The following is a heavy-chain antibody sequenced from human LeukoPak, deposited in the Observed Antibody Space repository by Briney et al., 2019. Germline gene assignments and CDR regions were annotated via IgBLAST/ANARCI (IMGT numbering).Heavy chain of an antibody. Sequence: SETLSLTCTVSGDSISSSSYYWGWIRQPPGKGLEWIGSIYYSGSPYYNPSLKSRVTISLHTSKNQFSLQLTSVTAADTAVYYCARTMIVVVITSQYFFDYWGQGTLVTVSS. CDR3: ARTMIVVVITSQYFFDY. CDR2: IYYSGSP. V-gene: IGHV4-39*01. J-gene: IGHJ4*02. CDR1: GDSISSSSYY. D-gene: IGHD3-22*01.